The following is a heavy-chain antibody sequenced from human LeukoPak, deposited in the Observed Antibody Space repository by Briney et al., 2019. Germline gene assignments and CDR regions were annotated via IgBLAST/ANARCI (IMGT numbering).Heavy chain of an antibody. Sequence: GGSLRLSCAASGFTFSDYYMSWIRQAPGQGLEWVSYISSSGSTIYYADSVKGRFTTSRDNAKNSLYLQMNSLRAEDTAVYYCARETYYDSSGSDNDYWGQGTLVTVSS. D-gene: IGHD3-22*01. CDR3: ARETYYDSSGSDNDY. J-gene: IGHJ4*02. V-gene: IGHV3-11*01. CDR1: GFTFSDYY. CDR2: ISSSGSTI.